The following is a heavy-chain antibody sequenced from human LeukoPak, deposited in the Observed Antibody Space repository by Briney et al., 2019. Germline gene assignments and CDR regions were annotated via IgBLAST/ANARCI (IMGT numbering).Heavy chain of an antibody. Sequence: ASVKVSCEASGYTFTGYYMHWVRQAPGQGLEWMGWINPNSGGTNYAQKFQGRVTMTRDTSISTAYMELSRLRSDDTAVYYCARVSVPAAYSFDYWGQGTLVTVSS. CDR2: INPNSGGT. D-gene: IGHD2-2*01. V-gene: IGHV1-2*02. J-gene: IGHJ4*02. CDR3: ARVSVPAAYSFDY. CDR1: GYTFTGYY.